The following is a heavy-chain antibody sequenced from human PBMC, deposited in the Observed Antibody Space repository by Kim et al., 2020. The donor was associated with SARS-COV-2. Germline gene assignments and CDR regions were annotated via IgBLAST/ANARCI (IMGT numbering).Heavy chain of an antibody. V-gene: IGHV1-18*01. CDR1: GYTFTSYG. J-gene: IGHJ6*02. CDR3: ARGNGRYFDWLPHYYYYGMDV. Sequence: ASVKVSCKASGYTFTSYGISWVRQAPGQGLEWMGWISAYNGNTNYAQKLQGRVTMTTDTSTSTAYMELRSLRSDDTAVYYCARGNGRYFDWLPHYYYYGMDVWGQGTTVTVSS. D-gene: IGHD3-9*01. CDR2: ISAYNGNT.